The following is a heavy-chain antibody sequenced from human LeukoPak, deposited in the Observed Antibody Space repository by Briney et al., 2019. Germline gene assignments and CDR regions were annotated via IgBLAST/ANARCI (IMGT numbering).Heavy chain of an antibody. CDR2: INSDGRST. CDR1: GFTFSSYW. J-gene: IGHJ4*02. V-gene: IGHV3-74*01. Sequence: GGSLRLSCAASGFTFSSYWMHWVRQAQGKGLVWVSLINSDGRSTTYADSVKGRFTISRDNAKNTLYLQMNSLRAEDTAVYYCASRISDYGDYGEVFWGQGTLVTVSS. CDR3: ASRISDYGDYGEVF. D-gene: IGHD4-17*01.